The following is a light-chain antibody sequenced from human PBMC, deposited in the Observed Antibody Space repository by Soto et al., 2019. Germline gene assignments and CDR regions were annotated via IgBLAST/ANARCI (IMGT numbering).Light chain of an antibody. Sequence: TQLTQSPSSLSASVGDRVTITCRASQGVSSYLAWYQQKPGKAPTLLIHSSSTLQSGVPSRFSSSRSGTDFTLNISVLQPDDSATYYCQQLNSYPHPFGQPTKLEIK. J-gene: IGKJ2*01. V-gene: IGKV1-9*01. CDR3: QQLNSYPHP. CDR2: SSS. CDR1: QGVSSY.